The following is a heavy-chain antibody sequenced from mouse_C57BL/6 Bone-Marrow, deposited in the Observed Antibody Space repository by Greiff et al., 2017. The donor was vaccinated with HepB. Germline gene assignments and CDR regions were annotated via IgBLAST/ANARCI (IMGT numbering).Heavy chain of an antibody. D-gene: IGHD1-1*01. Sequence: EVKLVESGGGLVQPKGSLKLSCAASGFSFNTYAMNWVRQAPGKGLEWVARIRSKSNNYATYYADSVKDSFTISRDDSESMLYLQMNNLKTEDTAMYYCVRNYGSSYDAIDYWGQGTSVTVSS. CDR1: GFSFNTYA. J-gene: IGHJ4*01. CDR3: VRNYGSSYDAIDY. CDR2: IRSKSNNYAT. V-gene: IGHV10-1*01.